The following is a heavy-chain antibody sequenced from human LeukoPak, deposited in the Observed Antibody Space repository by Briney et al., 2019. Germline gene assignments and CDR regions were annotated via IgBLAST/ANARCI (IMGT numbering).Heavy chain of an antibody. Sequence: SETLSLTCTVSGGSISSGDYYWSWIRQPPGKGLEWIGYIYYSGSTYYNPSLKSRVTISVDTSKNQFSLKLSSVTAADTAVYYSARVIIECSGGSCYKGPFDYWGQGTLVTVSS. J-gene: IGHJ4*02. V-gene: IGHV4-30-4*01. CDR2: IYYSGST. D-gene: IGHD2-15*01. CDR3: ARVIIECSGGSCYKGPFDY. CDR1: GGSISSGDYY.